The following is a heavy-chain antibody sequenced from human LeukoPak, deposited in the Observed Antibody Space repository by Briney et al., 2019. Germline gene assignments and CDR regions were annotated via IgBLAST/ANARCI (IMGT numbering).Heavy chain of an antibody. D-gene: IGHD6-13*01. CDR1: GFTFSSYA. Sequence: GGSLRLSCAASGFTFSSYAMHWVRQAPGKGLEWVAVISYDGSNKYYANSVKGRFTISRDYSKNTLYLQMNSLRAEDTAVYYCARTEYSSSWYYFDYWGQGTLVTVSS. CDR2: ISYDGSNK. J-gene: IGHJ4*02. V-gene: IGHV3-30-3*01. CDR3: ARTEYSSSWYYFDY.